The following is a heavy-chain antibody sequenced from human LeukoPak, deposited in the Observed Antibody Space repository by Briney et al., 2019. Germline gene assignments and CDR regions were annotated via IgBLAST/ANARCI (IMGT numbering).Heavy chain of an antibody. CDR2: IYPGDSDT. CDR1: GYSFTSYW. Sequence: VESLKISCKGSGYSFTSYWIGWVRQMPGKGLEWMGIIYPGDSDTRYSPSFQGQVTISADKSISTAYLQWSSLKASDTAMYYCARHGGRSSTSWGNMDVWGKGTTVTVSS. CDR3: ARHGGRSSTSWGNMDV. V-gene: IGHV5-51*01. J-gene: IGHJ6*03. D-gene: IGHD2-2*01.